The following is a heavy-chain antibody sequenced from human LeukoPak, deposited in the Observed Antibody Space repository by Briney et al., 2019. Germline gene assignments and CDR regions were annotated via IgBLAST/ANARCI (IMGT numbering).Heavy chain of an antibody. Sequence: GGSLRLSCAASGFTFSSYGMHWVRQAPGKGLEWVAVISYDGSNKYYADSVKGRFTVSRDNSKNTLYLQMNSLRAEDTAVYYCAKDPVRGAMAPRTNYGMDVWGQGTTVTVSS. CDR2: ISYDGSNK. CDR3: AKDPVRGAMAPRTNYGMDV. J-gene: IGHJ6*02. CDR1: GFTFSSYG. D-gene: IGHD5-18*01. V-gene: IGHV3-30*18.